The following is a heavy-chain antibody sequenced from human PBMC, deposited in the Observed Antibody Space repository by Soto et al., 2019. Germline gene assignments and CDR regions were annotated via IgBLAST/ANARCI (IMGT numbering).Heavy chain of an antibody. CDR1: GGSISSYY. Sequence: SETLSLTCTVSGGSISSYYWSWIRQPPGKGLEWIGYIYYSGSTNYNPSLKSRVTISVVTSKNQFSLNLSSVTAADTAVYYCARVAGIPDGWFDPWGQGTLVTVSS. CDR3: ARVAGIPDGWFDP. D-gene: IGHD1-20*01. V-gene: IGHV4-59*01. J-gene: IGHJ5*02. CDR2: IYYSGST.